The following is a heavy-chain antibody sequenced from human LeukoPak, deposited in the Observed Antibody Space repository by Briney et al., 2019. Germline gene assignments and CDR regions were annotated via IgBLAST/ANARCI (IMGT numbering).Heavy chain of an antibody. Sequence: SETLSLTCNVSGGSISSGGYYWGWIRQYPGKGLEWFGYIYYSGSTYYNPSLKSRVTISLDTSKNQFSLKLSSVTAADTAVYFCAREADYYDSSGNRYYFDYWGQGTLVTVSS. CDR1: GGSISSGGYY. V-gene: IGHV4-31*03. J-gene: IGHJ4*02. CDR3: AREADYYDSSGNRYYFDY. CDR2: IYYSGST. D-gene: IGHD3-22*01.